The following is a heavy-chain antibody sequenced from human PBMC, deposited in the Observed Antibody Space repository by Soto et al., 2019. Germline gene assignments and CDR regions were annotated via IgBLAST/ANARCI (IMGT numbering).Heavy chain of an antibody. V-gene: IGHV1-69*13. J-gene: IGHJ3*02. D-gene: IGHD2-21*02. Sequence: ASVKVSCKASGGTFSSYAISWVRQAPGQGLEWMGGIIPIFGTANYAQKFQGRVTITADESTSTAYMELSSLRSEDTAVYYCAREGNGPAYCGGDCYSGSAFDIRGQGTMVTVSS. CDR3: AREGNGPAYCGGDCYSGSAFDI. CDR2: IIPIFGTA. CDR1: GGTFSSYA.